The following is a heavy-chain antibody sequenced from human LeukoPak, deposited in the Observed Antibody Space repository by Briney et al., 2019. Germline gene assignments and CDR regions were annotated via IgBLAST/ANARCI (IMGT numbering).Heavy chain of an antibody. CDR3: AKDLLLVPAAKIDY. CDR2: ISGSGGGT. CDR1: GFTFSSYA. J-gene: IGHJ4*02. D-gene: IGHD2-2*01. V-gene: IGHV3-23*01. Sequence: QPGGSLRLSCAASGFTFSSYAMSWVRQAPGKGLEWVSAISGSGGGTYYADSVKGRFTISRDNSKNTLYLQMNSLRAEDTAVYYRAKDLLLVPAAKIDYWGQGTLVTVSS.